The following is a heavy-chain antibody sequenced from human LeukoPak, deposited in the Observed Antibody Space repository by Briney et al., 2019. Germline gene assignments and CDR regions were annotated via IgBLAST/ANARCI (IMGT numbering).Heavy chain of an antibody. CDR2: ISGSGGST. V-gene: IGHV3-23*01. Sequence: GGSLRLSCAASGFTFSSYAMSWVRQAPGKGLEWVSAISGSGGSTYYADSVKGRFTISRDNSKNMLFLQMNSLRAEDTGTYFCAKYFDSWSGYNNWSDSWGQGALVTVSS. CDR1: GFTFSSYA. CDR3: AKYFDSWSGYNNWSDS. J-gene: IGHJ5*01. D-gene: IGHD3-3*01.